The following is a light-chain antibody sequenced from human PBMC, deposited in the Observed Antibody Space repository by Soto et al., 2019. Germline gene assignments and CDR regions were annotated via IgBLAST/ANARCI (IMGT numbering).Light chain of an antibody. V-gene: IGLV7-43*01. Sequence: QAVVTQEPSLTVSPGGTVTLTCASSIGAVTSGYYPNWFQQKPGQAPRALIYSARFSGSLLGGKAALTLSGVQPEDEAEYYCLLYYGGAQPWVFGGGTKLTVL. J-gene: IGLJ3*02. CDR1: IGAVTSGYY. CDR3: LLYYGGAQPWV.